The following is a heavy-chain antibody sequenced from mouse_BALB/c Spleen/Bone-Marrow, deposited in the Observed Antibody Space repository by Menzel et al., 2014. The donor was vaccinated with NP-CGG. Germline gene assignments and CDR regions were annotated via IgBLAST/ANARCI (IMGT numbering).Heavy chain of an antibody. J-gene: IGHJ2*01. D-gene: IGHD3-1*01. CDR3: ARDRGYFDY. CDR1: GFTFSSYA. Sequence: VQLKQSGGGLVKPGGSLKLSCAASGFTFSSYAMSWVRQSPEKRLEWVAEISSGGCYTYYPDTVTGRFTISRDNAKNTLYLEMSSLRSEDTAMYYCARDRGYFDYWGQGTTLTVSS. CDR2: ISSGGCYT. V-gene: IGHV5-9-4*01.